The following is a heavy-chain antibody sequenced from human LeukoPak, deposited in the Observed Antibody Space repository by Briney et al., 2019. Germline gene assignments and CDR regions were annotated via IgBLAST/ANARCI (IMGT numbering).Heavy chain of an antibody. CDR3: GTTYSYTSGGYDY. V-gene: IGHV4-39*01. Sequence: SETLSLTCTVSGGSISSSRYHWGWIRQPPGKGLEWIGSIYYSGTTFYNPSLKSRVTISVDTSKNQFSLKVSSVTAADTAVYYCGTTYSYTSGGYDYWGQGTLVTVSS. J-gene: IGHJ4*02. CDR1: GGSISSSRYH. D-gene: IGHD5-18*01. CDR2: IYYSGTT.